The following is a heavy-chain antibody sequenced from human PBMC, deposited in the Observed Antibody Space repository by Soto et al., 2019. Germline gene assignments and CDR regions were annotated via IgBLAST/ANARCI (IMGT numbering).Heavy chain of an antibody. CDR2: IDWDDDK. J-gene: IGHJ3*02. D-gene: IGHD6-19*01. V-gene: IGHV2-70*11. CDR1: GFSLSTSGMC. CDR3: ARIAEGSDWNLHDAFDI. Sequence: SGATLVNPTQTLTLTCTFSGFSLSTSGMCVSWIRQPPGKALEWLARIDWDDDKYYSTSPKTRLTISKDTSKNQVVLTMTNMDPVDTATYYCARIAEGSDWNLHDAFDIWGQGTMVTVSS.